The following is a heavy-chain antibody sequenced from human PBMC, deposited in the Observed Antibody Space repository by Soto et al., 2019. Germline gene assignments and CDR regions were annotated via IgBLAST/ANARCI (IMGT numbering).Heavy chain of an antibody. CDR3: AREGGGWYMGAFDI. D-gene: IGHD6-19*01. Sequence: GASVKLSCKASGGPFSSYTISWVRQAPGRGLEWMGRIIPILGIANYAQKFQGRVTITADKSTSTAYMELSSLRSEDTAVYYCAREGGGWYMGAFDIWGQGTMVTVSS. CDR2: IIPILGIA. J-gene: IGHJ3*02. CDR1: GGPFSSYT. V-gene: IGHV1-69*04.